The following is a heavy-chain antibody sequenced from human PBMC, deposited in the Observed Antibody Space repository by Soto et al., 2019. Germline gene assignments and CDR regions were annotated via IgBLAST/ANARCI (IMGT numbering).Heavy chain of an antibody. Sequence: QVQLVESGGGVVQPGKSLRLSCAASRFTFSSYAMDWVRQAPGKGLEWVAVISHDGSEKYYGDSVKGRFTISRDNPKNPVYLQMNSLRPEDTAVYYCARAAAYFYHYYYAMDVWGQGTAVTVSS. CDR1: RFTFSSYA. V-gene: IGHV3-30-3*01. D-gene: IGHD6-13*01. CDR3: ARAAAYFYHYYYAMDV. J-gene: IGHJ6*02. CDR2: ISHDGSEK.